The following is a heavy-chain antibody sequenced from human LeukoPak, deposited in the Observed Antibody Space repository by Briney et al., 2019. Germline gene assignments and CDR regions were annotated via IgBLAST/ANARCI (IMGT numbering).Heavy chain of an antibody. CDR1: GYTFTSYG. J-gene: IGHJ6*04. Sequence: GASVKVSCKASGYTFTSYGISWVRQAPGQGLEWMGWISAYNGNTNYAQKLQGRVTMTTDTSTSTAYMELRSLRSDDTAVYYCARDRETDSSYDYRHYYYGMDVWGKGTTVTVSS. V-gene: IGHV1-18*04. CDR2: ISAYNGNT. CDR3: ARDRETDSSYDYRHYYYGMDV. D-gene: IGHD5-12*01.